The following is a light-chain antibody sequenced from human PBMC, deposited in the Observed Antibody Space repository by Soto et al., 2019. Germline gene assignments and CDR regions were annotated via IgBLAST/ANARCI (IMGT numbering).Light chain of an antibody. CDR3: QKYDSAPYT. CDR1: QGISNY. J-gene: IGKJ2*01. CDR2: AAS. Sequence: IQMAQSPSSLSASVGDTVTITCRASQGISNYLAWYQQTPGKVPKLLIYAASTLQSGVPSRFSGSGSGTDFALTISSLQPEDVATYYCQKYDSAPYTFGQGTKLEIK. V-gene: IGKV1-27*01.